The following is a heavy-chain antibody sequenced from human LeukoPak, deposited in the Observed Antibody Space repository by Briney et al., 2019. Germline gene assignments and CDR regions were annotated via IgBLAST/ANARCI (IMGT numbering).Heavy chain of an antibody. D-gene: IGHD6-19*01. CDR2: IYYSGST. Sequence: SETLSLTCTVSGGSISSSSYYWGWIRQPPGKGLEWIGSIYYSGSTYYNASLKSRVTISVDTSKNQFSLKLSSVTAADTAVYYCARLATGSGSLDCWGQGTLVIVSS. CDR3: ARLATGSGSLDC. V-gene: IGHV4-39*01. CDR1: GGSISSSSYY. J-gene: IGHJ4*02.